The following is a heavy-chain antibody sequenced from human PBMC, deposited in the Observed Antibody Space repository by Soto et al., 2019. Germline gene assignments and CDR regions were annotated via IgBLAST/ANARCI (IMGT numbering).Heavy chain of an antibody. V-gene: IGHV1-69*08. CDR1: GGTFSRYS. CDR2: IIPIFGIA. CDR3: AREDRDRETGLVPAAIDRMDV. D-gene: IGHD2-2*01. J-gene: IGHJ6*02. Sequence: QVQLVQSGAEVKKPGSSVKVSCKASGGTFSRYSITWVRQAPGHGLEWIGRIIPIFGIASYAQKFQGRVTMPAGDSTTTAYMELSSLRSDDTAVYYCAREDRDRETGLVPAAIDRMDVWGQGTTVTVSS.